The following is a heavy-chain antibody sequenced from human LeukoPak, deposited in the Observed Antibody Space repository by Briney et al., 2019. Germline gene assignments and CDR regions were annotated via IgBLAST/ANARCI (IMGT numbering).Heavy chain of an antibody. CDR1: GFTFSSYA. Sequence: PGGSLRLSCAASGFTFSSYAMSWVRQAPGKGLEWVSRINSDGSFTSYADSVKGRFTISRDNAKNTLYLQMDSLRAEDTAVYYCARGGGYNLDYWGQGALVTVSS. CDR3: ARGGGYNLDY. CDR2: INSDGSFT. J-gene: IGHJ4*02. V-gene: IGHV3-74*01. D-gene: IGHD1-14*01.